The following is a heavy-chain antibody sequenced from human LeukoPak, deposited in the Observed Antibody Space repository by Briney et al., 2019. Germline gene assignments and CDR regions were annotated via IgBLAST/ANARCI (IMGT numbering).Heavy chain of an antibody. V-gene: IGHV3-48*03. D-gene: IGHD2-15*01. J-gene: IGHJ4*02. Sequence: LSGGSLRLSCAASGFTFSSYEMNWVRQAPGKGLEWVSHISSSGSTIYYADSVKGRFTISRDNSKNTLYLQMNSLRAEDTAVYYCASGSGGSSWGQGTLVTVSS. CDR2: ISSSGSTI. CDR3: ASGSGGSS. CDR1: GFTFSSYE.